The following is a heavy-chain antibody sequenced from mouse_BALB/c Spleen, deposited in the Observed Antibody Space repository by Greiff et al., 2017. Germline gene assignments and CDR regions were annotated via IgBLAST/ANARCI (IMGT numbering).Heavy chain of an antibody. Sequence: EVQVVESGGGLVKPGGSLKLSCAASGYTFSSYAMSWVRRSPEKRLEWVAEISSGGSYTYYPDTVTGRFTISRDNAKNTLYLELSSLRSEDTAMYYCARQRYGYGAMDYWGQGTSVTVSS. CDR3: ARQRYGYGAMDY. CDR2: ISSGGSYT. CDR1: GYTFSSYA. D-gene: IGHD1-2*01. V-gene: IGHV5-9-4*01. J-gene: IGHJ4*01.